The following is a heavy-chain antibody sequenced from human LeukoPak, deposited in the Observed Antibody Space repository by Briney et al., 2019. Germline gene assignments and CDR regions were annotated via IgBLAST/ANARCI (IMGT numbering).Heavy chain of an antibody. D-gene: IGHD1-14*01. CDR2: IYYSGST. Sequence: SETLSLTCTVSGGSISSSSYYGGWIRQPPGKGLEWIGSIYYSGSTYYNPSLKSRVTISVDTSKNQFSLRLSSVTAADTAVYYCAREGMPETYAFPGHEIDYWGQGTLVTVSS. CDR3: AREGMPETYAFPGHEIDY. J-gene: IGHJ4*02. CDR1: GGSISSSSYY. V-gene: IGHV4-39*07.